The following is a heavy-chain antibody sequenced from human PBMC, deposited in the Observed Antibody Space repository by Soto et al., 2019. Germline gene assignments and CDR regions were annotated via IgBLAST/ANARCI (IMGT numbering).Heavy chain of an antibody. CDR3: AKDIRSIWTKNWFDP. V-gene: IGHV3-23*01. Sequence: GGSLRLSCAASGDTFSSNAMSWIRQAPGKGLEWVSAISAGGGTTSYSDSVKGRFTISRDNSKNTLYLQMNTLNAEDTAVYYCAKDIRSIWTKNWFDPGGQGTLVTVSS. J-gene: IGHJ5*02. CDR1: GDTFSSNA. D-gene: IGHD6-6*01. CDR2: ISAGGGTT.